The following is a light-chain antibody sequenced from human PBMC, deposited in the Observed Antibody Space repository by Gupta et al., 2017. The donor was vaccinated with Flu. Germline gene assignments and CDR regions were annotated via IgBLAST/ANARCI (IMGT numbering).Light chain of an antibody. CDR3: LQHNSYPLT. CDR2: GAS. CDR1: QGVRNA. V-gene: IGKV1-17*01. J-gene: IGKJ1*01. Sequence: QMTQSPSSLSASVGDRVTITCRASQGVRNALGWYQQRPGKAPKRLIYGASSLQSGVPSRFSGSGSGTEFTLTISSLQPEDFATYYCLQHNSYPLTFGQGTKVEIK.